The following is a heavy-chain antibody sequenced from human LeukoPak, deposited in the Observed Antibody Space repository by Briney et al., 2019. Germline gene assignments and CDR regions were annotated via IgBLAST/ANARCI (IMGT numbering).Heavy chain of an antibody. V-gene: IGHV3-48*01. J-gene: IGHJ5*02. Sequence: GGSLRLSCAASGFTFSRNSMNWVRQAPGKGLEWVSYISSSSSTIYYADSVKGRFTISRDNAKNSLYLQMNSLRAEDTAVYYCARDPGDYDYGDYGWFDPWGQGTLVTVSS. CDR1: GFTFSRNS. CDR3: ARDPGDYDYGDYGWFDP. D-gene: IGHD4-17*01. CDR2: ISSSSSTI.